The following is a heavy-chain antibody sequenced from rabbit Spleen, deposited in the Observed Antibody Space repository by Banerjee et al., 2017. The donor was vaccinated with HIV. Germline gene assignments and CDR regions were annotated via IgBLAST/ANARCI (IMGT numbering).Heavy chain of an antibody. D-gene: IGHD1-1*01. V-gene: IGHV1S45*01. CDR2: INTATGKD. J-gene: IGHJ4*01. CDR1: GFSFSTNY. CDR3: ARDLVGVIGWNFNL. Sequence: QQQLEESGGGLVKPEGSLTLTCTASGFSFSTNYMCWVRQAPGKGLEWIGCINTATGKDVYASWAKGRFTISKTSSTTVTLQMTSLTASDTATYFCARDLVGVIGWNFNLWGPGTLVTVS.